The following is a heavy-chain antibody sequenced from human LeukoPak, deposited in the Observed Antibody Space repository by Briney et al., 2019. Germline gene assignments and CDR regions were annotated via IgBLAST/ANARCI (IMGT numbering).Heavy chain of an antibody. V-gene: IGHV3-48*04. D-gene: IGHD6-6*01. CDR1: GFSFSSNG. Sequence: GGSLRLSCAASGFSFSSNGMNWVRQAPGKGLEWVSYISSGSSTIYYADSVKGRFTISRDNAKNSLYLQMNSLRAEDSAVYYCAKYSSSSSFDYWGQGTLVTVSS. CDR3: AKYSSSSSFDY. J-gene: IGHJ4*02. CDR2: ISSGSSTI.